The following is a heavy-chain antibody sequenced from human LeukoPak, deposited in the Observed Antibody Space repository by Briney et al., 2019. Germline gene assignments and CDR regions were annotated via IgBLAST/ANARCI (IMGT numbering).Heavy chain of an antibody. V-gene: IGHV3-11*01. CDR1: GFTFSDYY. D-gene: IGHD4-11*01. J-gene: IGHJ4*02. CDR3: AKDTGRGLQQNYFDY. CDR2: ISSSGSTI. Sequence: PGGSLRLSCAASGFTFSDYYMSWIRQAPGKGLEWVSYISSSGSTIYYADSVKGRFTISRDNAKNSLYLQMNSLRAEDTAVYYCAKDTGRGLQQNYFDYWGQGTLVTASS.